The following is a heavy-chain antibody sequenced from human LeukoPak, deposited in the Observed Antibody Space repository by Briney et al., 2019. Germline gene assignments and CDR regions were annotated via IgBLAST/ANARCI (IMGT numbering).Heavy chain of an antibody. Sequence: GGSLRLSCAASGFTFSNAWISWVRQAPGKGLEWVGRIKSKTDGGTTDYAAPVKGRFTISRDDSKNTLYLQMNSLKTEDTAVYYCTTDHLVYYYDEVPYYYYGMDVWGQGTTVTVSS. CDR2: IKSKTDGGTT. D-gene: IGHD3-22*01. CDR1: GFTFSNAW. V-gene: IGHV3-15*01. J-gene: IGHJ6*02. CDR3: TTDHLVYYYDEVPYYYYGMDV.